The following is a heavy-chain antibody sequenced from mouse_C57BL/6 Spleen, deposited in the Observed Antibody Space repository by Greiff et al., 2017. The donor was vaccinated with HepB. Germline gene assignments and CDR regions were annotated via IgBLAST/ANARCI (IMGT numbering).Heavy chain of an antibody. CDR1: GFTFSDYY. J-gene: IGHJ4*01. CDR3: ARALDYGYAMDY. Sequence: DVQLVESEGGLVQPGSSMKLSCTASGFTFSDYYMAWVRQVPEKGLEWVANINYDGSSTYYLDSLKSRFIISRDNAKNILYLQMSSLKSEDTATYYCARALDYGYAMDYWGQGTSVTVSS. D-gene: IGHD1-1*02. V-gene: IGHV5-16*01. CDR2: INYDGSST.